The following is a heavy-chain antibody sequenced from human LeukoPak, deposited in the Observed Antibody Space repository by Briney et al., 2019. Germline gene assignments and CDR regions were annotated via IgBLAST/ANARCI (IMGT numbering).Heavy chain of an antibody. J-gene: IGHJ4*02. CDR2: ISYDGSNK. V-gene: IGHV3-30*18. Sequence: GGSLRLSCAASGFTFSTYGIHWVRQAPGKGLEWVAIISYDGSNKNYADSVKGRFTISRDNSKNTLYLQMNSLRAEDTALYYCAKVGDTNSLDYWGQGTLVTVSS. D-gene: IGHD2-2*01. CDR3: AKVGDTNSLDY. CDR1: GFTFSTYG.